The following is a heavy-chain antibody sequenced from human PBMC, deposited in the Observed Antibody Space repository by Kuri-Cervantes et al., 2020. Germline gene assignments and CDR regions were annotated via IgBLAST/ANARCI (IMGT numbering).Heavy chain of an antibody. CDR2: ISSSSSYI. Sequence: GESLKISCAASGFTFSSYSMNWVRQAPGKGLEWVSSISSSSSYIYYADSVKGRFTISRDNAKNSLYLQMNSLRAEDTAVYYCARDLQVQLEGTMDVLGQGTTVTVSS. V-gene: IGHV3-21*01. J-gene: IGHJ6*02. D-gene: IGHD1-1*01. CDR3: ARDLQVQLEGTMDV. CDR1: GFTFSSYS.